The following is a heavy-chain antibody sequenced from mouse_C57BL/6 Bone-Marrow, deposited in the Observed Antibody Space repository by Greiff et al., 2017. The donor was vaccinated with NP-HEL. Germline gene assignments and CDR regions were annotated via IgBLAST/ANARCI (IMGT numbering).Heavy chain of an antibody. J-gene: IGHJ3*01. Sequence: EVKVVESGGGLVKPGGSLKLSCAASGFTFSDYGMHWVRQAPEKGLEWVAYISSGSSTIYYADTVKGRFTISRDNAKNTLFLQMTSLRSEDTAMYYCASYYLFAYWGQGTLVTVSA. CDR1: GFTFSDYG. CDR3: ASYYLFAY. CDR2: ISSGSSTI. D-gene: IGHD1-1*01. V-gene: IGHV5-17*01.